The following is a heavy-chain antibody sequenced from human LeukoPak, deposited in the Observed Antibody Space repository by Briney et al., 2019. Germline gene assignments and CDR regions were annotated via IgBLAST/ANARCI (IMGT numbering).Heavy chain of an antibody. Sequence: VASVKVSCKASGGTFSSYAISWVRQAPGQGLEWMGGIIPIFGTANYAQKFQGRVTITADKSTSTAYMELSSLRSEDTAVYYCARWGYSGPVDYWGQGTLDTVSS. CDR1: GGTFSSYA. CDR3: ARWGYSGPVDY. V-gene: IGHV1-69*06. CDR2: IIPIFGTA. D-gene: IGHD5-12*01. J-gene: IGHJ4*02.